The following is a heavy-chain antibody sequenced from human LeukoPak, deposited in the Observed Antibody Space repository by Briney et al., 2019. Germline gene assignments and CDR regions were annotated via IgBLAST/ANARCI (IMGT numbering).Heavy chain of an antibody. Sequence: GGSLRLSCAASGFTFSSYGMHWVRQAPGKGLEWVAFIRYDGSNKYYADSVKGRFTISRDNSKNTLYLQMNSLRAEDTAVYYCAKDFDRTNGVCYMGDFDYWGQGTLVTVSS. J-gene: IGHJ4*02. V-gene: IGHV3-30*02. CDR1: GFTFSSYG. D-gene: IGHD2-8*01. CDR2: IRYDGSNK. CDR3: AKDFDRTNGVCYMGDFDY.